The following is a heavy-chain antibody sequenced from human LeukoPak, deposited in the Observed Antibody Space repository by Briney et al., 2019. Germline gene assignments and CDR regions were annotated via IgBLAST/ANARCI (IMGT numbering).Heavy chain of an antibody. CDR2: ISAYDGNT. D-gene: IGHD1-14*01. J-gene: IGHJ4*02. CDR3: ARGATGAEPF. CDR1: GYTFTSYG. V-gene: IGHV1-18*01. Sequence: ASVKVSCKASGYTFTSYGITWLRQAPGQGFEWMGWISAYDGNTNYAQKFQGRVTITTDTSTNTGYMELRSLRSDDTAVYFCARGATGAEPFWGQGSLVTVSS.